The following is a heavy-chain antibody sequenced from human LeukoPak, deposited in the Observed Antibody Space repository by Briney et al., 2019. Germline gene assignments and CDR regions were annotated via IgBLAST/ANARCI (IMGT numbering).Heavy chain of an antibody. CDR1: GFTFNIYS. CDR2: ISSGSTNI. Sequence: GGSLRLSCAASGFTFNIYSMNWVRQAPGKGLEWVSCISSGSTNIYYADSVRGRFTISRDNAKNSLYLQMNSLRAEDTAVYYCARVGGYCSSVSNRYGDYWGQGTLVTVSS. J-gene: IGHJ4*02. D-gene: IGHD2-2*03. CDR3: ARVGGYCSSVSNRYGDY. V-gene: IGHV3-21*01.